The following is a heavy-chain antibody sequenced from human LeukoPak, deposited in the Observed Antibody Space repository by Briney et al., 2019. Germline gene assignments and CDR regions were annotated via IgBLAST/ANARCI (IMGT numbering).Heavy chain of an antibody. D-gene: IGHD1-26*01. Sequence: PSETLSLTCTVSGDSISSISSYWAWIRQPPGKGLEWIGTVYYTGNTYYNASLKSRVTISVDTSKNQFSLKQNSVSAADTAMYYCASTHAGRYYSTFDYWGQGTLVSVSS. CDR3: ASTHAGRYYSTFDY. CDR1: GDSISSISSY. CDR2: VYYTGNT. V-gene: IGHV4-39*01. J-gene: IGHJ4*02.